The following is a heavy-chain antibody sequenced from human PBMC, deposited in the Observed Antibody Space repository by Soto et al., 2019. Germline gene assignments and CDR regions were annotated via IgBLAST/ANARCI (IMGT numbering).Heavy chain of an antibody. D-gene: IGHD6-19*01. V-gene: IGHV3-23*01. CDR3: AKIHEQWLETGGVN. CDR2: ISGSGGST. CDR1: GLTFCSYA. Sequence: EVQLLESGGGLVQPGGSLRLSCAASGLTFCSYAMSWVRQAPGKGLEWVSAISGSGGSTYYADSVKGRFTISRDNSKNTLYLQMNSLRAEDTAVYYCAKIHEQWLETGGVNWGQGTLVIVSS. J-gene: IGHJ4*02.